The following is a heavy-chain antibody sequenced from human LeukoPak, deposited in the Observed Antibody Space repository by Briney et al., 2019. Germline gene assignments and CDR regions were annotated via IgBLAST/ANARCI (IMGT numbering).Heavy chain of an antibody. J-gene: IGHJ6*02. CDR3: ARSPRVGATTYYYYGMDV. Sequence: EASVQFSSKASGGAFSSYAISWVRPATGQGLEWMGGIIPIFGTANYTQKFQGRVTITADESTSTAYMELSSLRSEDTAVYYCARSPRVGATTYYYYGMDVWGQGTTVTVSS. CDR2: IIPIFGTA. CDR1: GGAFSSYA. D-gene: IGHD1-26*01. V-gene: IGHV1-69*01.